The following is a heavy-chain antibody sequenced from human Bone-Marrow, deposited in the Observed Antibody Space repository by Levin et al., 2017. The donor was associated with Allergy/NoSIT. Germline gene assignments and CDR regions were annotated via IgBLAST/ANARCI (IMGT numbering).Heavy chain of an antibody. J-gene: IGHJ6*02. Sequence: ASVKVSCAASSFTFSSFRMNWVRQAPGRGLEWVSSISSTSDYIDYADSVEGRFTISRDNAKNSLFLQMNSLRAEDTGIYFCARDQGGASFSSGMDVWGQGTTVTVSS. CDR2: ISSTSDYI. D-gene: IGHD1-26*01. V-gene: IGHV3-21*01. CDR3: ARDQGGASFSSGMDV. CDR1: SFTFSSFR.